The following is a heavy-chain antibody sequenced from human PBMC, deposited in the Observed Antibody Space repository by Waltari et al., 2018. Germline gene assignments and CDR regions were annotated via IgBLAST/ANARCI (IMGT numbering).Heavy chain of an antibody. D-gene: IGHD1-26*01. V-gene: IGHV3-23*03. CDR1: GFTFSSYA. CDR3: AKREVGVLH. Sequence: EVQLLESGGGLVQPGGSLRLSCAASGFTFSSYAMSWVRQAPGNGLGWVSVIYSGGSTYYADSVKGRFTISRDNSKNTLYLQMNSLRAEDTAVYYCAKREVGVLHWGQGTLVTVSS. J-gene: IGHJ4*02. CDR2: IYSGGST.